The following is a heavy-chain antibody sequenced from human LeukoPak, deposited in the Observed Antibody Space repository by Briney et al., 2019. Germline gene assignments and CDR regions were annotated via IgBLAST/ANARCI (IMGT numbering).Heavy chain of an antibody. D-gene: IGHD3-10*01. CDR2: IYYSGST. V-gene: IGHV4-59*08. J-gene: IGHJ4*02. CDR1: GGSISSYY. CDR3: ARHSRSGSFNFYGSGSYYPDY. Sequence: PSETLSLTCTVSGGSISSYYWSWIRQPPGKGLGWIGYIYYSGSTNYNPSLKSRVTISVDTSKNQFSLKLSSVTAADTAVYYCARHSRSGSFNFYGSGSYYPDYWGQGTLVTVSS.